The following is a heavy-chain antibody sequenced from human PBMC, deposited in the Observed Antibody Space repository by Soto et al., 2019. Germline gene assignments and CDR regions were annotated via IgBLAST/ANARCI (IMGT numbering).Heavy chain of an antibody. Sequence: EVQLVETGGGLIQPGGSLRLSCAGSGFSVSANYLSWVRQAPGKGLEWVSVLYSSGDTHYAESVKGRFTISRDSSKNTLYLQMNSLRAEDTAVYYCTRDRYRGSCYSYNFYGLDVWGQGTTVTVSS. CDR1: GFSVSANY. CDR2: LYSSGDT. D-gene: IGHD6-13*01. J-gene: IGHJ6*02. V-gene: IGHV3-53*02. CDR3: TRDRYRGSCYSYNFYGLDV.